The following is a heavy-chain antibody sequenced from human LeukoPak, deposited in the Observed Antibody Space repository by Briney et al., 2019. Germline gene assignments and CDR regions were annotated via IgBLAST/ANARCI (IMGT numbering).Heavy chain of an antibody. J-gene: IGHJ4*02. Sequence: GGSLRLSCAASGFTFDDYAMHWVRQAPGKGLEWVSGISWNSGSIGYADSVKGRFTISRDNAKNSLYLQMNSLRAEDTALYYCARALYSGSYCIDYWGQGTLVTVSS. D-gene: IGHD1-26*01. CDR2: ISWNSGSI. CDR1: GFTFDDYA. CDR3: ARALYSGSYCIDY. V-gene: IGHV3-9*01.